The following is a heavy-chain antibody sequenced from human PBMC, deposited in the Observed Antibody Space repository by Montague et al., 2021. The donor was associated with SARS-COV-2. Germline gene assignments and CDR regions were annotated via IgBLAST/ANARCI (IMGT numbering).Heavy chain of an antibody. Sequence: SETLSLTCTVSGDSIRTNYWSWIRQPPGKGLEWIGYVDKSDNTDYNPSLKSRVAISLDTSKKQFSLKLNSVTSADTAEYYCTSGEGNYGWRYYFDYWGQGTLVTVSS. D-gene: IGHD3-10*01. CDR2: VDKSDNT. V-gene: IGHV4-59*01. J-gene: IGHJ4*01. CDR3: TSGEGNYGWRYYFDY. CDR1: GDSIRTNY.